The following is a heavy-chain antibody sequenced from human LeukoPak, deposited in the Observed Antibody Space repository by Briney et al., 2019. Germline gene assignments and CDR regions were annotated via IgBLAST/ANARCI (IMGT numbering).Heavy chain of an antibody. CDR2: ISSSSSTI. V-gene: IGHV3-48*02. CDR1: GFTFSSYS. CDR3: ARPNFYGSGTYYSFFDY. J-gene: IGHJ4*02. Sequence: GGSLRLSCAASGFTFSSYSINWVRQAPGKGLEWISYISSSSSTIYYADSVKGRFTISRDNAKNSLYLQMNSLRDEDTAVYYCARPNFYGSGTYYSFFDYWGQGTLVTVSS. D-gene: IGHD3-10*01.